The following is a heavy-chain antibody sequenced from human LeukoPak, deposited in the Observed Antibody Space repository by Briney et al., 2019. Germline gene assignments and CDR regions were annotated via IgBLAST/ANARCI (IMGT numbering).Heavy chain of an antibody. Sequence: PSETLSLTCSVFGGSITHRLHYWGWIRQPPGKGLEWIGHLHYSGSTYYNPSLKSRVTISVDTSKNQFSLKLSSVTAADTAVYYCAREGGLRGNEGLIDYWGQGTLVTVSS. CDR1: GGSITHRLHY. D-gene: IGHD5-12*01. CDR2: LHYSGST. J-gene: IGHJ4*02. V-gene: IGHV4-39*07. CDR3: AREGGLRGNEGLIDY.